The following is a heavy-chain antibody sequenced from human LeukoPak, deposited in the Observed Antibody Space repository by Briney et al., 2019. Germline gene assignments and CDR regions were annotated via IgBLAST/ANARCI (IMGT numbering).Heavy chain of an antibody. CDR3: ARDSEYCSSTSCYHNWFDP. J-gene: IGHJ5*02. D-gene: IGHD2-2*01. CDR2: IYYSGST. Sequence: SGTLSLTCTVSGGSISSSSYYWGWIRQPPGKGLEWIGSIYYSGSTYYNPSLKSRVTISVDTSKNQFSLKLSSVTAADTAVYYCARDSEYCSSTSCYHNWFDPWGQGTLVTVSS. CDR1: GGSISSSSYY. V-gene: IGHV4-39*07.